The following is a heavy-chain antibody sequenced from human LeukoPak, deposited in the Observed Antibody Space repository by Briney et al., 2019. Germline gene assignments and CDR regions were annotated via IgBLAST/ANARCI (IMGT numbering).Heavy chain of an antibody. Sequence: ASVTVSCKASGYTFTSYGISWVRQAPGQGLEWIGWISAYNGNTNYAQKLQGRVTMTTDTSTSTAYMELRSLRSDDTAVYYCARGSIVVVPAAMSYYYYGMDVWGQGTTVTVSS. CDR1: GYTFTSYG. V-gene: IGHV1-18*01. J-gene: IGHJ6*02. CDR2: ISAYNGNT. CDR3: ARGSIVVVPAAMSYYYYGMDV. D-gene: IGHD2-2*01.